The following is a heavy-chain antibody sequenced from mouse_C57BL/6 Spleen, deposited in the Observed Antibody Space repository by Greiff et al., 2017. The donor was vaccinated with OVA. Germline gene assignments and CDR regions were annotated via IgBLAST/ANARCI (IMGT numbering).Heavy chain of an antibody. V-gene: IGHV1-54*01. D-gene: IGHD2-5*01. CDR2: INPGSGGT. J-gene: IGHJ4*01. CDR1: GYAFTNYL. CDR3: ASKGDSNYDYYAMDY. Sequence: QVQLQQSGAELVRPGTSVKVSCKASGYAFTNYLIEWVKQRPGQGLEWIGVINPGSGGTNYNEKFKGKATLTADKSSSTAYMQLSSLTSEDSAVYVAASKGDSNYDYYAMDYWGQGTSVTVSS.